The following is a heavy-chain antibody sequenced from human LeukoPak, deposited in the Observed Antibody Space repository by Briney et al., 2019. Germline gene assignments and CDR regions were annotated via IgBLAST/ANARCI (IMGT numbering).Heavy chain of an antibody. V-gene: IGHV3-30*18. J-gene: IGHJ4*02. CDR2: ISYDGSNK. CDR3: AKGSAGTGFDY. Sequence: GGSLGLSCAASGFTFSSYGMHWVRQAPGKGLEWVAVISYDGSNKYYADSVKGRFTISRDNSKNTLYLQMNSLRAEDTAVYYCAKGSAGTGFDYWGQGTLVTVSS. D-gene: IGHD6-19*01. CDR1: GFTFSSYG.